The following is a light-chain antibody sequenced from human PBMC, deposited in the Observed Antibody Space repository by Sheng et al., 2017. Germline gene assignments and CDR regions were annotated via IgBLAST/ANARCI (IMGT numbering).Light chain of an antibody. V-gene: IGLV2-14*03. CDR1: SSDVGGYNS. Sequence: QSALTQPASVSGSPGQSITISCTGTSSDVGGYNSVSWYQQHPGKVPKLMIYDVSNRPSGVSNRFSGSKSGNTASLTISGLQAEDEADYYCSSYTSSRTGVFGGGTKLTVL. CDR3: SSYTSSRTGV. J-gene: IGLJ3*02. CDR2: DVS.